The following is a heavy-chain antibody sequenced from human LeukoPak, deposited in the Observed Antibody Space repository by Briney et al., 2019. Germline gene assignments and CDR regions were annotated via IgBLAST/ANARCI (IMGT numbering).Heavy chain of an antibody. CDR3: VRDEYRDV. D-gene: IGHD2/OR15-2a*01. J-gene: IGHJ6*04. CDR2: IHPSGIT. Sequence: SETLSLTCTVSGASINKDYWAWIRQPAGKGLEWIGRIHPSGITHQNPSLRGRVTMSIDASKNQFSLNLSSVTAADTAVYYCVRDEYRDVWGKGTPVTVSS. CDR1: GASINKDY. V-gene: IGHV4-4*07.